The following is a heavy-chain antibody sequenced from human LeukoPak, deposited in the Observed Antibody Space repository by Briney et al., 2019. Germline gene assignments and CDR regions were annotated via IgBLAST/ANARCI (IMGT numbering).Heavy chain of an antibody. D-gene: IGHD2-15*01. V-gene: IGHV6-1*01. CDR2: TYYRSKWYN. CDR3: AREVVVEPGTHYFGMDV. Sequence: SQTLSLTCAISGDRVSSNSAAWNWIRQSPSRGLEWLGRTYYRSKWYNDYAGSVKSRIIINADTSKNQFSLQLNSVTPEDTAVYYCAREVVVEPGTHYFGMDVWGQRTTVTVSS. CDR1: GDRVSSNSAA. J-gene: IGHJ6*02.